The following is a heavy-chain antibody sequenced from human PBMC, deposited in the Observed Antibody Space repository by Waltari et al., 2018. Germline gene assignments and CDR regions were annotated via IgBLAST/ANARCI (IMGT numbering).Heavy chain of an antibody. CDR1: GGSVSRDSYY. V-gene: IGHV4-61*01. J-gene: IGHJ6*04. D-gene: IGHD2-15*01. CDR3: ARDKAGYCTGCSCGSGMDA. Sequence: QVQLQESGPGLVKPSETLSLTCTVSGGSVSRDSYYWSWIRQTPGKGLEWIGYFYNSGTTNHRPSLEGRVTISVGTSKNQVSLEMGAVTAADTAVYYCARDKAGYCTGCSCGSGMDAWGKGTSVTVSS. CDR2: FYNSGTT.